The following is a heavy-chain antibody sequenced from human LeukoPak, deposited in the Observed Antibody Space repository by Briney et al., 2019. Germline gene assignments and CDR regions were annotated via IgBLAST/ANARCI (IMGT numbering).Heavy chain of an antibody. Sequence: ASVKVSCKASGYIFTGYYMHWVRQAPGQGLEWMGWINPNSGGTNYAQRFQGRVTMTRNTSISTAYMELNRLRSDDTAVYYCVIVATIGDYWGQGTLVTVSS. V-gene: IGHV1-2*02. CDR3: VIVATIGDY. CDR2: INPNSGGT. CDR1: GYIFTGYY. J-gene: IGHJ4*02. D-gene: IGHD5-12*01.